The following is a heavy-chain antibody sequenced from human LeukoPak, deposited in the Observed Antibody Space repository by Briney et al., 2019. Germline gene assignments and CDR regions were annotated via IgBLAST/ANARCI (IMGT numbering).Heavy chain of an antibody. CDR3: ARRTNNCYDRSGYYGRDHFDY. Sequence: TLSLTCTVSGVSISSSSYYGGWIGQPPGRGLEWFGNMYFRGSTYYNPPIKSRLTMSPVPPKTQFSLKLSSVNAADTAVYYCARRTNNCYDRSGYYGRDHFDYWGQGALVTVSS. J-gene: IGHJ4*02. D-gene: IGHD3-22*01. CDR2: MYFRGST. V-gene: IGHV4-39*01. CDR1: GVSISSSSYY.